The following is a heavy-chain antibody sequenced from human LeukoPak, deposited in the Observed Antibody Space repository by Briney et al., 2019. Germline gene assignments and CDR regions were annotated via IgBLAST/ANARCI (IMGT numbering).Heavy chain of an antibody. CDR1: GFTFDDYA. Sequence: GRSLRLSCAASGFTFDDYAMHWVRQAPGKGLEWVSGISWNSGSIGYADSVKGRFTTSRDNAKNSLYLQMNSLRAEDTALYYCAKDIYDSSGYDPYYYYGMDVWGQGTTVTISS. CDR2: ISWNSGSI. D-gene: IGHD3-22*01. J-gene: IGHJ6*02. V-gene: IGHV3-9*01. CDR3: AKDIYDSSGYDPYYYYGMDV.